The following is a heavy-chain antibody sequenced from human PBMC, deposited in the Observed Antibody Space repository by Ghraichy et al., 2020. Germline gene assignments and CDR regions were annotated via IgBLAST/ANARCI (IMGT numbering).Heavy chain of an antibody. CDR3: ARMEAGYYYYYGMDV. CDR2: MNPNSGNT. CDR1: GYTFTSYD. Sequence: ASVKVSCKASGYTFTSYDINWVRQATGQGLEWMGWMNPNSGNTGYAQKFQGRVTMTRNTSISTAYMELSSLRSEDTAMYYCARMEAGYYYYYGMDVWGQGTTVTVSS. V-gene: IGHV1-8*01. D-gene: IGHD3-3*01. J-gene: IGHJ6*02.